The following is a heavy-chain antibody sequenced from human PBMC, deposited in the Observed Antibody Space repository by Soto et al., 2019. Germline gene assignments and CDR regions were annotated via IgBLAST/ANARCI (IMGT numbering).Heavy chain of an antibody. D-gene: IGHD3-22*01. J-gene: IGHJ4*01. Sequence: GGSLRLSCAASGFTFSVYAMSWVRQPPGKGLEWVSTISGSGGSTYYADSVKGRFTISRDNSKNTLYLQMNSLRAEDTAVYYCMLGSGWKDFDYWGHGTLVTVSS. CDR2: ISGSGGST. V-gene: IGHV3-23*01. CDR3: MLGSGWKDFDY. CDR1: GFTFSVYA.